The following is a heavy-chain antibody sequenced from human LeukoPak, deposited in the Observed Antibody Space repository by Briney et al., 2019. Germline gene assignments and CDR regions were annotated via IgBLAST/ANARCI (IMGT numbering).Heavy chain of an antibody. J-gene: IGHJ4*02. CDR2: ITGGGEST. Sequence: PGGSLRLSCAASGFTFEASAMSWVRQAPGKGLEWVAVITGGGESTYYADSVKGRFTISRDNSKNTLYLQMNSLRAEDTAVYYCAKAGRGSHLLATFDYWGQGTLVTVSS. D-gene: IGHD2-8*02. CDR1: GFTFEASA. CDR3: AKAGRGSHLLATFDY. V-gene: IGHV3-23*01.